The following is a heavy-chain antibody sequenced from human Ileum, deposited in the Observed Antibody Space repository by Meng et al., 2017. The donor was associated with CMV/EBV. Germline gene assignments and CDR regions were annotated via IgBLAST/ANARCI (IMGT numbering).Heavy chain of an antibody. Sequence: SVKVSCKASGFTFTSSAVHWVRQAPGQGLEWMGGIIPIFGTANYAQKFQGRVTITTDESTSTAYMELSSLRSEDTAVYYCARVARREDFWSGYYGDPPNWFDPWGQGTLVTVSS. CDR1: GFTFTSSA. V-gene: IGHV1-69*05. J-gene: IGHJ5*02. D-gene: IGHD3-3*01. CDR3: ARVARREDFWSGYYGDPPNWFDP. CDR2: IIPIFGTA.